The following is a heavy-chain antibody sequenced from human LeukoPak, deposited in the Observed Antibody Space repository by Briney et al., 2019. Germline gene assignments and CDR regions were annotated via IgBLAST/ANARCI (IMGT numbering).Heavy chain of an antibody. Sequence: ASVKVSCKASGYTFTGYYMRWVRQAPGQGLEWMGWINPNSGGTNYAQKFQGRVTMARDTSISTAYMELSRLRSDDTAVYYCARGVASSSWHIQSSGPTLDYWGQGTLVTVSS. CDR2: INPNSGGT. V-gene: IGHV1-2*02. J-gene: IGHJ4*02. CDR1: GYTFTGYY. D-gene: IGHD6-13*01. CDR3: ARGVASSSWHIQSSGPTLDY.